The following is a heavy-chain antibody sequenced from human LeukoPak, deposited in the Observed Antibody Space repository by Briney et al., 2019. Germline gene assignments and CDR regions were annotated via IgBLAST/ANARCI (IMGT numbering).Heavy chain of an antibody. CDR2: IRNDGSHK. CDR1: GFTFSTFG. CDR3: ARGLTYYYDSSGYFDY. D-gene: IGHD3-22*01. Sequence: GGSMRLSCVVSGFTFSTFGMHWVRQAPGKGLEWVAFIRNDGSHKSYGDSVKGRFTISRDNSKNTLYLQMNSLRAEDTAVYYCARGLTYYYDSSGYFDYWGQGTLVTVSS. J-gene: IGHJ4*02. V-gene: IGHV3-30*02.